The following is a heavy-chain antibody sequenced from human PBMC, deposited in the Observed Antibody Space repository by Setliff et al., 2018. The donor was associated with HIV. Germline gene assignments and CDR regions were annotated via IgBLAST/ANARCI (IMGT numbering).Heavy chain of an antibody. V-gene: IGHV4-38-2*02. D-gene: IGHD2-2*01. CDR1: GYSISSGYY. CDR3: ARDRDVVVVPASPQGYYYYTDV. Sequence: SETLSLNCAVSGYSISSGYYWGWIRQPPGKGLEWIGWIYYSGRTKYNPSLESRVTIPVDTSKNQFSLKLSSVPAADTAVYYCARDRDVVVVPASPQGYYYYTDVWGKGTTVTVSS. J-gene: IGHJ6*03. CDR2: IYYSGRT.